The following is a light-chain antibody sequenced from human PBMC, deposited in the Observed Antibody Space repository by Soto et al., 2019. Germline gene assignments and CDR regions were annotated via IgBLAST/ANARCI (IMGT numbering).Light chain of an antibody. V-gene: IGLV2-11*01. CDR2: DVS. CDR1: SSDVGGYNF. Sequence: QSALTQPRSVSGSPGQSVTISCTGTSSDVGGYNFVSWYQQHPGKAPKLMIYDVSKRPSGVPDRFSASKSGNTASLTISGLQAEDEAAYYCCSYAGSSSLFGGGTKLTVL. J-gene: IGLJ2*01. CDR3: CSYAGSSSL.